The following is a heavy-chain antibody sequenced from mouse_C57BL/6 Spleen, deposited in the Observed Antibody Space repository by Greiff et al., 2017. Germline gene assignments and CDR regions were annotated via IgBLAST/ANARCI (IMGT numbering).Heavy chain of an antibody. D-gene: IGHD3-2*02. CDR1: GYTFTDYY. V-gene: IGHV1-26*01. Sequence: EVQLQQSGPELVKPGASVKISCKASGYTFTDYYMNWVKQSHGKSLEWIGDINPNNGGTSYNQKFKGKATLTVDKSSSTAYMELRSLTSEDSAVYYCARASSGQAWFAYWGQGTLVTVSA. CDR2: INPNNGGT. CDR3: ARASSGQAWFAY. J-gene: IGHJ3*01.